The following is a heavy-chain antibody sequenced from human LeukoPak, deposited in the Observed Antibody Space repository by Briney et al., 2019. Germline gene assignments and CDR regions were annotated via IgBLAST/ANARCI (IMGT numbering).Heavy chain of an antibody. J-gene: IGHJ4*02. CDR1: GFTVSSNY. V-gene: IGHV3-53*05. CDR3: AKDFYYYDSSGYYLDY. Sequence: GGSLRLSCAASGFTVSSNYMSWVRQAPGKGLEWVSVIYSGGSTYYADSVKGRFTISRDNSKSTLYLQMNSLRAEDTAVYYCAKDFYYYDSSGYYLDYWGQGTLVTVSS. D-gene: IGHD3-22*01. CDR2: IYSGGST.